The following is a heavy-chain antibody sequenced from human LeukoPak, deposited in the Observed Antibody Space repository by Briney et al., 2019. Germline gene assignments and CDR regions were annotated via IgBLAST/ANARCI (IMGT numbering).Heavy chain of an antibody. CDR1: GFTFSSYA. CDR3: AKGAHTIFGVVIIRPFDY. D-gene: IGHD3-3*01. V-gene: IGHV3-23*01. J-gene: IGHJ4*02. CDR2: ISGSGGST. Sequence: GGSLRLSCAASGFTFSSYAMSWVRQAPGKGLEWVSVISGSGGSTYYADSVKGRFTISRDNSKNTLYLQMNSLRAEDTAVYYCAKGAHTIFGVVIIRPFDYWGPGTLVTVSS.